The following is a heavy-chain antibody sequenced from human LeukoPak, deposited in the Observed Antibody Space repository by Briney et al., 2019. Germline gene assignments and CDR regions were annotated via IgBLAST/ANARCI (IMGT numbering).Heavy chain of an antibody. CDR3: ARGHYDILTGYYWMDY. CDR1: GFTFSSYS. Sequence: GGSLRLSCAASGFTFSSYSMNWVRQAPGKGLEWVSSISSSSSYIYYADSVKGRFTISRDSAKNSLYLQMNSLRAEDTAVYYCARGHYDILTGYYWMDYWGQGTLVTVSS. J-gene: IGHJ4*02. D-gene: IGHD3-9*01. CDR2: ISSSSSYI. V-gene: IGHV3-21*01.